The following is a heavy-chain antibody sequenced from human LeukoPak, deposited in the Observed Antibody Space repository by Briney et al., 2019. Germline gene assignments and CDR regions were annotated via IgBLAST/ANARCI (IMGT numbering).Heavy chain of an antibody. CDR2: INHSGST. V-gene: IGHV4-34*01. J-gene: IGHJ4*02. D-gene: IGHD3-22*01. CDR1: GGSFSGYY. Sequence: SETLSLTCAVYGGSFSGYYWSWIRQPPGKGLEWIGEINHSGSTNYNPSLKSRVTISVDTSKNQFSLKLSSVTAADTAVYYCARGNRYYDSLGYWGQGTLVTVSS. CDR3: ARGNRYYDSLGY.